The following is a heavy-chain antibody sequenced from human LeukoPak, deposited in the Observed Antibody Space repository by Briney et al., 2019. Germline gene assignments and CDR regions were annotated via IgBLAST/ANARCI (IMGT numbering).Heavy chain of an antibody. V-gene: IGHV3-23*01. CDR1: GFTFSSYW. D-gene: IGHD3-9*01. CDR3: AQELSDIFVVRTDS. Sequence: GGSLRLSCAASGFTFSSYWMSWVRQTPGKGLEWVATMSAYNDRTHYADSVRGRFTVSRDNSKNTLSLQMNSLREDDTAVYYCAQELSDIFVVRTDSWGQGTLVTVSS. CDR2: MSAYNDRT. J-gene: IGHJ4*02.